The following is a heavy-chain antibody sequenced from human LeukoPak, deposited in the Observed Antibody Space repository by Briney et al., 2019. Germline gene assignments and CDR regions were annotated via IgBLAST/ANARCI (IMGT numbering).Heavy chain of an antibody. Sequence: GGSLRLSCAASGFTYSIYAMSWVRQAPGKGLEWVSVISASGDEIYYADSVKGRFTISRDASRTTLYLQMSSLRADDTGVYYCAKGSGGSSYSSSQHWGQGTLVTVSS. D-gene: IGHD2-15*01. J-gene: IGHJ1*01. CDR2: ISASGDEI. V-gene: IGHV3-23*01. CDR3: AKGSGGSSYSSSQH. CDR1: GFTYSIYA.